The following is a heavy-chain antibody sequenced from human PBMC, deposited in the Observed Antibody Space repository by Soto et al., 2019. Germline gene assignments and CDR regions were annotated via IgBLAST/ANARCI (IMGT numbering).Heavy chain of an antibody. CDR2: ISDEGNNK. CDR1: GFTFSSYG. Sequence: VQLVESGGGVVQPGRSLRLSCGASGFTFSSYGMHWVRQAPGKGLEWVAVISDEGNNKYYADSVKGRFTISRDNSKNMLYLQMNSLRAEDTAVYYCAKEHLNFWYYFDYWGQGTLVTVSS. J-gene: IGHJ4*02. CDR3: AKEHLNFWYYFDY. V-gene: IGHV3-30*18. D-gene: IGHD3-3*01.